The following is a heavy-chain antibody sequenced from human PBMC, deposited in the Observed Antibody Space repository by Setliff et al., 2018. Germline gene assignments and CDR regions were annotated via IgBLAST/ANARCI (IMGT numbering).Heavy chain of an antibody. V-gene: IGHV4-39*01. CDR2: IHYLGTT. J-gene: IGHJ4*02. CDR1: GASISSGTYY. Sequence: SETLSLTCTVSGASISSGTYYWGWIRQPPGKGLEWMVRIHYLGTTYSNASLASRLTMSVDTSKNQFSLRLTSVTAADTAVYYCARTGTYRYFAHWGQGTLVTVSS. D-gene: IGHD1-1*01. CDR3: ARTGTYRYFAH.